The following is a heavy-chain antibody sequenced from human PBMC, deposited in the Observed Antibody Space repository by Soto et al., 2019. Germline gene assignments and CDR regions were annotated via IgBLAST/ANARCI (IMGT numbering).Heavy chain of an antibody. CDR1: GGSISSGGYY. J-gene: IGHJ5*02. Sequence: SETLSLTCTVPGGSISSGGYYWSWIRQHPGKGLGWIGYIYYSGSTYYNPSLKSRVTISVDTSKNQFSLKLSSVTAADTAVYYCARDSSYCSGGSCYFNWFDPWGQGTLVTVSS. CDR2: IYYSGST. D-gene: IGHD2-15*01. CDR3: ARDSSYCSGGSCYFNWFDP. V-gene: IGHV4-31*03.